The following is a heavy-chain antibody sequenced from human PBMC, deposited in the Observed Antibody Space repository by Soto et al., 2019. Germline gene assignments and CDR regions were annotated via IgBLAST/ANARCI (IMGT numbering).Heavy chain of an antibody. CDR2: ISYDGSNK. D-gene: IGHD6-6*01. V-gene: IGHV3-30*18. J-gene: IGHJ6*02. Sequence: PGGSLRLSSEASGFTFSSYGMHWVRQAPGKGLEWVAVISYDGSNKYYADSVKGRFTISRDNSKNTLYLQMNSLRAEDTAVYYCAKDRGSSCLIHYYGMDVWGQGTTVTVSS. CDR3: AKDRGSSCLIHYYGMDV. CDR1: GFTFSSYG.